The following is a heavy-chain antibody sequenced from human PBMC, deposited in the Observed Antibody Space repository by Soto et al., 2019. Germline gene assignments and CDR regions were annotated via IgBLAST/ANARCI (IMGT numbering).Heavy chain of an antibody. D-gene: IGHD6-13*01. V-gene: IGHV1-69*01. CDR3: ARDLVTGIAAAGTAD. CDR1: GGTFSSYA. Sequence: QVQLVQSGAEVKKPGSSVKVSCKASGGTFSSYAISWVRQAPGQGLEWMGGIIPIFGTANYAQKFQGRVTITADESTSPAYMELSSLRSEDTAVYYCARDLVTGIAAAGTADWGQGTLVTVSS. J-gene: IGHJ4*02. CDR2: IIPIFGTA.